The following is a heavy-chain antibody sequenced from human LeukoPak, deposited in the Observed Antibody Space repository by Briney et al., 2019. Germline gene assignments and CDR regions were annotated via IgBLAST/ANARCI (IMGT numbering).Heavy chain of an antibody. CDR1: GFTFSSYR. D-gene: IGHD5-12*01. V-gene: IGHV3-21*01. Sequence: GGSLRLSCAASGFTFSSYRMNWVRHAPGKGLEWVSPISSSSSYIYYADSVKGRFTISRDNAKNSLYLQMNSLRAEDTAVYYCARDRPFSGYDLAYYYYGMDVWGQGTTVTVSS. J-gene: IGHJ6*02. CDR3: ARDRPFSGYDLAYYYYGMDV. CDR2: ISSSSSYI.